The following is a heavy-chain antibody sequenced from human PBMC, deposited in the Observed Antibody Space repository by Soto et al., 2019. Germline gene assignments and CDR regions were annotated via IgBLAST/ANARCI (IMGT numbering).Heavy chain of an antibody. CDR2: ISPSGGST. CDR1: GFTFSDYY. D-gene: IGHD3-10*01. V-gene: IGHV3-23*01. J-gene: IGHJ4*02. CDR3: AKAGDHSYFDY. Sequence: TGGSLRLSCAASGFTFSDYYMSWIRQSPGKGLEWVSAISPSGGSTYYADSVKGRFTISRDNSKNTLYVQMNSLRAEDTAVYYCAKAGDHSYFDYWGQGTLVTVSS.